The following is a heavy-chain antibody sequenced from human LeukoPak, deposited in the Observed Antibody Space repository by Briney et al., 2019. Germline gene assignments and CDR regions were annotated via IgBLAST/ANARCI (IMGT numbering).Heavy chain of an antibody. V-gene: IGHV1-69*01. D-gene: IGHD3-16*01. CDR2: IIAIFGTT. Sequence: GASVKVSCKASGGTFSSYAISWVRQAPGQGLEWMGGIIAIFGTTNYAQKFQGRVTITADESTSTAYMGLSSLRSEDTAVYYCARWMGVSNRYHFDYWGQGTLVTVSS. CDR3: ARWMGVSNRYHFDY. CDR1: GGTFSSYA. J-gene: IGHJ4*02.